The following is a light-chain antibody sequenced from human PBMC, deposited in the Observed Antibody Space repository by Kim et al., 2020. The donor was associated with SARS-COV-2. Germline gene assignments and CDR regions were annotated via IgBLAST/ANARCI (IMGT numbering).Light chain of an antibody. CDR1: QSVSSY. CDR2: DAS. V-gene: IGKV3-11*01. Sequence: EIVLTQSPATLSLSPGERATLSCRASQSVSSYLAWYQQKPGQAPRLLIYDASNRATGIPARFSGSGSATDFTLTISSLQPEDFAVYYCQQRSNWPYTFGKGTKLEI. CDR3: QQRSNWPYT. J-gene: IGKJ2*01.